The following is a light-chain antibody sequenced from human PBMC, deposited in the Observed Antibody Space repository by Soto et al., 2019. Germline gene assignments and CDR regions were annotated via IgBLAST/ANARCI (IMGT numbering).Light chain of an antibody. Sequence: QSVLTQPPSASGTPGQRVTISCSGSSSNIGSNTVTWYQQLPGTAPKLLIYSNNQRPSGVPDRFSGSQSGTSVSLAISGLRSEDEADYYCAAWDDSLNGRVFGTGTKVTVL. V-gene: IGLV1-44*01. J-gene: IGLJ1*01. CDR1: SSNIGSNT. CDR3: AAWDDSLNGRV. CDR2: SNN.